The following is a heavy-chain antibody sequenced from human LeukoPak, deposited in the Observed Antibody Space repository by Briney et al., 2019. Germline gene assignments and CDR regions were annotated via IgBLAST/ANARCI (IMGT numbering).Heavy chain of an antibody. V-gene: IGHV3-48*03. CDR1: GFTFSSYE. CDR2: ISSSGSTI. J-gene: IGHJ4*02. CDR3: ARPSNYDFWSGYYLY. Sequence: GGSLRLSCAASGFTFSSYEMNWVRQAPGKGLEWVSYISSSGSTIYYADSVKGLFTISRDNAKNSLYLQMNSLRAEDTAVYYCARPSNYDFWSGYYLYWGQGTLVTVSS. D-gene: IGHD3-3*01.